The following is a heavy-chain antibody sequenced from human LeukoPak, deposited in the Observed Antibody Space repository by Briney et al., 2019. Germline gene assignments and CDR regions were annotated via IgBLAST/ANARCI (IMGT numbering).Heavy chain of an antibody. V-gene: IGHV3-23*01. CDR2: ISGSGGGT. D-gene: IGHD1-26*01. J-gene: IGHJ4*02. CDR1: GFTFSSYA. Sequence: GGSLTLSCSASGFTFSSYAMHWVRQAPGKGLEWVSTISGSGGGTYYADSVKGRFTISRDDSKNTLYLQMNSLRAEDTAVYYCVKDLGRYRNNCFDYWGQRTMVADSS. CDR3: VKDLGRYRNNCFDY.